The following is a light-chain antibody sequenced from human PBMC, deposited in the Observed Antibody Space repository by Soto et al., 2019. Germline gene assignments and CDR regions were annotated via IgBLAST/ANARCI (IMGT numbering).Light chain of an antibody. CDR3: QQYNSIPPT. Sequence: DIVMTQSPDSLAVSLGERATINCKSSQSVLYSSNNKNYLAWFQQKPRQPPKLLIYWASTRVSGVPERFSGSGSGTDFTLTISSLQAEDVAVYYCQQYNSIPPTFGQGTKVEIK. J-gene: IGKJ1*01. CDR1: QSVLYSSNNKNY. V-gene: IGKV4-1*01. CDR2: WAS.